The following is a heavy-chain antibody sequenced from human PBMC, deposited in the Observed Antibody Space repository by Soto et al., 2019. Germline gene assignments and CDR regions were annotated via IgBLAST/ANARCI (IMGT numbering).Heavy chain of an antibody. D-gene: IGHD2-2*01. Sequence: GESLKISCKGSGYSFTSYWISWVRQMPGKGLEWMGRIDPSDSYTNYSPSFQGHVTISADKSISTAYLQWSSLKASGTAMYYCARLQGPAGDNDLTFDYWGQGALVTVSS. J-gene: IGHJ4*02. CDR2: IDPSDSYT. CDR3: ARLQGPAGDNDLTFDY. V-gene: IGHV5-10-1*01. CDR1: GYSFTSYW.